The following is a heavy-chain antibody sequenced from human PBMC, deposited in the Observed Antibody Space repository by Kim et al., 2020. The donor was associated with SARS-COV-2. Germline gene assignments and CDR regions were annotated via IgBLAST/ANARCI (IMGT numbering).Heavy chain of an antibody. Sequence: GGSLRLSCAASGFTFSSTGMHWVRQALGKGLEWVAVISYDGSNKYYADSVKGRFTISRDNSKNTLYLQMNSLRAEDTAMYYCAKFPALAQSVTTSYWGQGTLVTVSS. CDR2: ISYDGSNK. V-gene: IGHV3-30*18. CDR3: AKFPALAQSVTTSY. J-gene: IGHJ4*02. D-gene: IGHD4-17*01. CDR1: GFTFSSTG.